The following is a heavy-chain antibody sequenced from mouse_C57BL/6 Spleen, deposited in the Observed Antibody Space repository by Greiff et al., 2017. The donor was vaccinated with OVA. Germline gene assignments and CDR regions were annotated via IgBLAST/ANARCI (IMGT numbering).Heavy chain of an antibody. D-gene: IGHD2-2*01. CDR1: GFNIKDDY. Sequence: EVKLQESGAELVRPGASVKLSCTASGFNIKDDYMHWVKQRPEQGLEWIGWIDPENGDTEYASKFQGKATITADTSSNTAYLQLSSLTSEDTAVYYCTTTTMVTTIPFAYWGQGTLVTVSA. CDR3: TTTTMVTTIPFAY. V-gene: IGHV14-4*01. CDR2: IDPENGDT. J-gene: IGHJ3*01.